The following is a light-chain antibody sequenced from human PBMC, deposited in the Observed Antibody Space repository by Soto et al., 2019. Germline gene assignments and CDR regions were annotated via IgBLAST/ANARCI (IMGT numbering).Light chain of an antibody. Sequence: QSALTQPASVSGSPGQSIAISCTGTSSDVGSYNSVSWYQQYPGKAPKLMIHDVNHRPSRISDRFSGSKSGNTASLTISGLQAEDEADYYCSSFTSSTSYVFGTGTKLTVL. CDR2: DVN. J-gene: IGLJ1*01. CDR1: SSDVGSYNS. V-gene: IGLV2-14*03. CDR3: SSFTSSTSYV.